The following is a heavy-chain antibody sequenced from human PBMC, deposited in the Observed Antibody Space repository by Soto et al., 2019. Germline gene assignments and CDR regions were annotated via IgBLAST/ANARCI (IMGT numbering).Heavy chain of an antibody. D-gene: IGHD3-16*01. Sequence: GGSLRLSCVASGCRFSGYGMHWVRQAPGKGLEWVAVISNDGTNKYYGDSVQGRFTISRDNSKNTVYLQMNDLRVEDAAEYFCAKDSWAIVGLPAGEYSAMDVLGQGTTVNVFS. V-gene: IGHV3-30*18. CDR2: ISNDGTNK. CDR1: GCRFSGYG. J-gene: IGHJ6*02. CDR3: AKDSWAIVGLPAGEYSAMDV.